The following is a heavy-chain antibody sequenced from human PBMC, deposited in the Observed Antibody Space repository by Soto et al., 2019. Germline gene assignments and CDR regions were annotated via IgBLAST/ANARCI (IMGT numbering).Heavy chain of an antibody. J-gene: IGHJ4*02. Sequence: SVKVYCKTSGGTFSSFAISWVRQAPGQGLEWMGGIIPIFGTTNYAQKFQGRVTITADESTSTAYMEVTTLRSEDTAVYYCARDRDHTYDYWGQGTLVTVSS. CDR3: ARDRDHTYDY. CDR2: IIPIFGTT. CDR1: GGTFSSFA. V-gene: IGHV1-69*13.